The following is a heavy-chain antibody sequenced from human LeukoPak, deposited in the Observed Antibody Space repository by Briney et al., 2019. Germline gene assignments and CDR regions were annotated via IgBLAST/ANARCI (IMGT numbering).Heavy chain of an antibody. CDR1: GFTFSSYA. CDR2: ISGSGGST. V-gene: IGHV3-23*01. CDR3: AKGDDLVVVAATQDY. J-gene: IGHJ4*02. D-gene: IGHD2-15*01. Sequence: GGSLRLSCAAPGFTFSSYAMSWVRQAPGKGLGWVSAISGSGGSTYYADSVKGRFTISRDNSKNTLYLQMNSLRAEDTAVYYCAKGDDLVVVAATQDYWGQGTLVTVSS.